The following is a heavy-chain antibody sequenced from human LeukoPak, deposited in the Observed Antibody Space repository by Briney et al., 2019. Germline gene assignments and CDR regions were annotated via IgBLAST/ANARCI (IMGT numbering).Heavy chain of an antibody. CDR2: IYYSGST. D-gene: IGHD1-1*01. CDR3: ARWNESLDY. Sequence: SETLSLTCTVSGGSIVDYYWSWIRQPPGKGLEWIGYIYYSGSTNYNPSLKSRVTISVDTSENQLSLRLSSVTAADTAFYYCARWNESLDYWGQGTLVTVSS. V-gene: IGHV4-59*01. J-gene: IGHJ4*02. CDR1: GGSIVDYY.